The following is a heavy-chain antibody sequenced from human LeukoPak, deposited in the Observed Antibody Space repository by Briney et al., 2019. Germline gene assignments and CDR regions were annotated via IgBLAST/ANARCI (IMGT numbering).Heavy chain of an antibody. CDR1: GVSISSSNSY. V-gene: IGHV4-39*01. CDR3: ARGSRAWIQLWLFWFDP. Sequence: PSETLSLTCSVSGVSISSSNSYWGWIRQPPGKGLEWIGSIYYTGNTYYNASVKSQVSISIDTSKNQFSLRLTSVTAADTAVYFCARGSRAWIQLWLFWFDPWGQGTLVTVSS. D-gene: IGHD5-18*01. CDR2: IYYTGNT. J-gene: IGHJ5*02.